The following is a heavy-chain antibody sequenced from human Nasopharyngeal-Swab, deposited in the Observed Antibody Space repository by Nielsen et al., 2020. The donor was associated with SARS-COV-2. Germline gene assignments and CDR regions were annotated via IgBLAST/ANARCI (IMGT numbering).Heavy chain of an antibody. V-gene: IGHV3-53*01. CDR2: IYSGGST. CDR3: ASSIPPRY. J-gene: IGHJ4*02. Sequence: WIRQLPGKGLEWVSVIYSGGSTYYADSVKGRFTISRDNSKNTLYLQMNSLRAEDTAVYYCASSIPPRYWGQGTLVTVSS.